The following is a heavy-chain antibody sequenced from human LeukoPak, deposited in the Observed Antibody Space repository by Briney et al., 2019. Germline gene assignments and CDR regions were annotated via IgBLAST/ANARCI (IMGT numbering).Heavy chain of an antibody. Sequence: PGGSLRLSCAASGFTFTTYAMSWVRQAPGKGLEWVSAISGSGGSTYYADSVKGRFTISRDNSKNTLYLQMNSLRAEDTAVYYCAKDRAQTPLKYCGEGTLVTVSS. D-gene: IGHD3-10*01. CDR1: GFTFTTYA. CDR2: ISGSGGST. J-gene: IGHJ4*02. V-gene: IGHV3-23*01. CDR3: AKDRAQTPLKY.